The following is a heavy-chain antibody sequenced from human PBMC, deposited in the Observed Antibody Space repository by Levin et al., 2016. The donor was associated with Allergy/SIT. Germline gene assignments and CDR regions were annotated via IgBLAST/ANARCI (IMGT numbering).Heavy chain of an antibody. CDR3: AREANYYDSSGYLKQVNFDY. CDR2: INPNSGGT. D-gene: IGHD3-22*01. CDR1: GYTFTGYY. Sequence: ASVKVSCKASGYTFTGYYMHWVRQAPGQGLEWMGWINPNSGGTNYAQKFQGWVTMTRDTSISTAYMELSRLRSDDTAVYYCAREANYYDSSGYLKQVNFDYWGQGTLVTVSS. J-gene: IGHJ4*02. V-gene: IGHV1-2*04.